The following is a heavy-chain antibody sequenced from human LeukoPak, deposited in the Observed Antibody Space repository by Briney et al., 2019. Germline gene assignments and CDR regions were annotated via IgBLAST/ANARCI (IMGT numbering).Heavy chain of an antibody. V-gene: IGHV3-21*01. CDR2: IISSHSNI. CDR3: VRDRSTGYFDG. J-gene: IGHJ4*02. Sequence: GGSLRLSCAASGFTFSSDRMCGGRQPPRKGLFWGSGIISSHSNIYYTDSVKSRFSISGDNAKNSLCLQMSSLRAEDTAVYYCVRDRSTGYFDGWGQGTLVTVSS. D-gene: IGHD3-10*01. CDR1: GFTFSSDR.